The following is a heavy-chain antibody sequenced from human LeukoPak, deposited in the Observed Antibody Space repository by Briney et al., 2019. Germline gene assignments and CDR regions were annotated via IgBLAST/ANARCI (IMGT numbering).Heavy chain of an antibody. CDR2: IYYNGNT. V-gene: IGHV4-59*01. J-gene: IGHJ5*02. Sequence: PSETLSLTCTLSGGSINNYYWSWIRQPPGKGLEWIGYIYYNGNTNYNPSLKSRVTISVDTSKNQFSLKLSSVNAADTAVYFCAREYSSGLSWFDPWGQGTLVTVSS. CDR3: AREYSSGLSWFDP. CDR1: GGSINNYY. D-gene: IGHD6-19*01.